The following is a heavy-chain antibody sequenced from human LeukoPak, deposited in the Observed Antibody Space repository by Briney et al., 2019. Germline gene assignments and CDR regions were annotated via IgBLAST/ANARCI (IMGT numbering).Heavy chain of an antibody. V-gene: IGHV4-59*01. CDR1: GGSINSYY. Sequence: PSETLSLTCTVSGGSINSYYWSWIRQPPGKGLEWIGYIYYSGSTNYNPSLKSRVAISVDTSKNQFSLKPSSVTAADTAVYYCARGSAVVTQYFDYWGQGTLVTVSS. CDR3: ARGSAVVTQYFDY. D-gene: IGHD4-23*01. CDR2: IYYSGST. J-gene: IGHJ4*02.